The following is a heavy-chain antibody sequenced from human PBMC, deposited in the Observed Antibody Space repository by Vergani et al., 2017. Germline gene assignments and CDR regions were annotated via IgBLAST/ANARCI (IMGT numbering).Heavy chain of an antibody. J-gene: IGHJ4*02. V-gene: IGHV3-NL1*01. CDR2: ISGSGGST. D-gene: IGHD3-22*01. Sequence: QVQLVESGGGVVQPGRSLRLSCAASGFTFSSYGMHWVRQAPGKGLEWVSAISGSGGSTYYADSVKGRFTISRDNSKNTLYLQMNSLRAEDTAVYYCARGVPYYYDSSGYSFDYWGQGTLVTVSS. CDR3: ARGVPYYYDSSGYSFDY. CDR1: GFTFSSYG.